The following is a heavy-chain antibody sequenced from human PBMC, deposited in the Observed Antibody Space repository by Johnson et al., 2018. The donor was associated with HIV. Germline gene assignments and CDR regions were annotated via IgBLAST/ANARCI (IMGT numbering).Heavy chain of an antibody. CDR1: GFNFNNAW. D-gene: IGHD3-10*01. J-gene: IGHJ3*02. V-gene: IGHV3-15*01. CDR2: IKSKTDGGTT. Sequence: VQLVESGGGLVQRGGSLTLSCAVSGFNFNNAWMSWVRQAPGKGLEWLGRIKSKTDGGTTDYAAPVKGRFTISRDDSKNTLYLQMNSLKTEDTAVYYCTREWELIWYAFDIWGQGTMVTVSS. CDR3: TREWELIWYAFDI.